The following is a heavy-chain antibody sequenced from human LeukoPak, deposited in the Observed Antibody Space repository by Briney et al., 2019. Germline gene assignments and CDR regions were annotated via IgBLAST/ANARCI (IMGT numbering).Heavy chain of an antibody. CDR3: AKVPYYYGSGSYVYFDY. J-gene: IGHJ4*02. V-gene: IGHV3-23*01. CDR2: ISGSGGST. Sequence: GGSLRLSCAASGFTFSSYAMSWVRQAPGKGLEWVSAISGSGGSTYYADSVKGRFTISRDNSKNTLYLQMNSLRAEDAAVYYCAKVPYYYGSGSYVYFDYWGQGTLVTVSS. D-gene: IGHD3-10*01. CDR1: GFTFSSYA.